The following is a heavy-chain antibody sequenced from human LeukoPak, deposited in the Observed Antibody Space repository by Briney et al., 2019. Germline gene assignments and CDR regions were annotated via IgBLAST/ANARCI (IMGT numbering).Heavy chain of an antibody. J-gene: IGHJ4*02. V-gene: IGHV1-18*01. CDR1: GYTFTSYG. Sequence: ASVKVSCKASGYTFTSYGISWVRQAPGQGLEWMGWISAYNGNTNYAQKLQGRVTMTTDTSTSTAYMELRSLRSDDTAVYYCARDVSRGRGIAARPEDDYWGQGTLVTVSS. D-gene: IGHD6-6*01. CDR3: ARDVSRGRGIAARPEDDY. CDR2: ISAYNGNT.